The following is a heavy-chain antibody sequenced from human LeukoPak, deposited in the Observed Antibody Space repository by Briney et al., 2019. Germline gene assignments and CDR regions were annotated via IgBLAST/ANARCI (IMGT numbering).Heavy chain of an antibody. J-gene: IGHJ3*02. CDR2: ISTYNDNT. CDR3: ARDRTRRILSVIIAADAFDI. CDR1: GYTFINYG. V-gene: IGHV1-18*01. D-gene: IGHD2-15*01. Sequence: ASVKVSFKASGYTFINYGISWVRQAPGQGLEWMGWISTYNDNTNYAQNVQDRVTMTTDRSTSTAYMEVRSLRSDDTAVYYCARDRTRRILSVIIAADAFDIWGQGTMVTVSS.